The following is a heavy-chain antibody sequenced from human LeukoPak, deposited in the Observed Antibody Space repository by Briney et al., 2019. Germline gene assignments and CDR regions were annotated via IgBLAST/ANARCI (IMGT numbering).Heavy chain of an antibody. CDR3: AIGAVGFDY. CDR1: GGTFSSYA. J-gene: IGHJ4*02. V-gene: IGHV1-8*03. CDR2: INPNSDNT. Sequence: ASVKVSCKASGGTFSSYAISWVRQAPGQGLEWMGWINPNSDNTDYAQKFQGRVTITRNTSIRTAYMELSSLRSEDTAVYYCAIGAVGFDYWGQGTLVTVSS. D-gene: IGHD6-19*01.